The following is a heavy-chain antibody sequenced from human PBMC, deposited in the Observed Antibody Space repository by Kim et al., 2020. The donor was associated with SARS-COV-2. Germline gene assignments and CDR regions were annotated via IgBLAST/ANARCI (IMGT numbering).Heavy chain of an antibody. D-gene: IGHD3-10*01. CDR1: GLTFSSYA. CDR2: VSTGGGNT. CDR3: AKSVGSGGATRAIDS. V-gene: IGHV3-23*01. Sequence: GGSLRLSCAASGLTFSSYAMHWVRQAPGKGLEWVSIVSTGGGNTYYADSVKGRFTISRDNSKNTLYLQLNSLRAEDTAVYYCAKSVGSGGATRAIDSWGQGTLVTVSS. J-gene: IGHJ4*02.